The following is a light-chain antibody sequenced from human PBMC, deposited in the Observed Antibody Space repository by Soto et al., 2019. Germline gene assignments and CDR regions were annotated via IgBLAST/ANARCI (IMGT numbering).Light chain of an antibody. V-gene: IGLV1-40*01. CDR3: QSYDSSLSGSV. CDR1: SSNIGAGYD. J-gene: IGLJ3*02. CDR2: GNS. Sequence: QSVLTQPPSVSGALGQRVTISCTGSSSNIGAGYDVHWYQQLPGTAPKLLIYGNSNRPSGVPDRFSGSKSGTSASLAITGLQAEDEADYYCQSYDSSLSGSVFGGVTKLTVL.